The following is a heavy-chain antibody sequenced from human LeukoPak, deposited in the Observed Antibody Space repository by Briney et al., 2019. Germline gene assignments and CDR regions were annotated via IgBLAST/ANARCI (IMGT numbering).Heavy chain of an antibody. CDR1: GGSISSYY. Sequence: SETLSLTCTVSGGSISSYYWSWIRQPPGKGLEWIGDIYTSGNTNYNPSLKSRVTISVDTSKSQFSLKLSSVTAADTAMYYCTRLINYYSYYYIDVWGKGTTVTVSS. V-gene: IGHV4-4*09. CDR2: IYTSGNT. D-gene: IGHD2/OR15-2a*01. CDR3: TRLINYYSYYYIDV. J-gene: IGHJ6*03.